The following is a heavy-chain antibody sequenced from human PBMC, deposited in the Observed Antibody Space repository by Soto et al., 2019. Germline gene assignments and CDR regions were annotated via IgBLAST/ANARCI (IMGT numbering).Heavy chain of an antibody. D-gene: IGHD5-18*01. CDR2: INHSGST. J-gene: IGHJ4*02. CDR1: GGSFSGYY. CDR3: ARSRLVDTAMALDY. V-gene: IGHV4-34*01. Sequence: QVQLQQWGAGLLKPSETLSLTCAVYGGSFSGYYWSWIRQPPGKGLEWIGEINHSGSTNYNPSLKSRVTISVDTSKNQFSLKLSSVTTADTAVYYCARSRLVDTAMALDYWGQGTLVTVSS.